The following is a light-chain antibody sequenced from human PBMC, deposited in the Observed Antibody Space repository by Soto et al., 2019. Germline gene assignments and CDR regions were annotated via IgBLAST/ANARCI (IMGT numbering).Light chain of an antibody. Sequence: DIQMTQSPSSLSSSLLDIVTITCRASQSISSYLKWWQQKPGKAPKLLIYAASSLQSGVPSRFSGSGSGTDFTLTISSLQPEDFATYYCQQSYSTPYTFGQGTKVDIK. J-gene: IGKJ2*01. CDR2: AAS. V-gene: IGKV1-39*01. CDR3: QQSYSTPYT. CDR1: QSISSY.